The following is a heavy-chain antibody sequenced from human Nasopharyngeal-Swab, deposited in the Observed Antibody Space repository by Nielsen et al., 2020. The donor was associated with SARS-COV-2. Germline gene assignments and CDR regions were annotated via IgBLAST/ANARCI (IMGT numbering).Heavy chain of an antibody. CDR2: ITWNSGSM. CDR1: GFTFDDYP. J-gene: IGHJ4*02. V-gene: IGHV3-9*01. D-gene: IGHD3-22*01. Sequence: SLKISCAASGFTFDDYPMHWVRQAPGEGLEWVSGITWNSGSMGYADSVKGRFTISRDNAKNSPYLQMNSLRPEDTALYYCAKGPPNYYDSSGYYLDYWGQGTLVTVSS. CDR3: AKGPPNYYDSSGYYLDY.